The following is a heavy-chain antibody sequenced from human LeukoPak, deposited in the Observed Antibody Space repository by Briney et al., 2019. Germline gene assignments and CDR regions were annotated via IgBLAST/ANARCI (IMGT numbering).Heavy chain of an antibody. CDR2: IYYSGST. Sequence: SETLSLTCTVSGGSISSYYWSWTRQPPGKGLEWIGYIYYSGSTNYNPSLKSRVTISVDTSKNQFSLKLSSVTAADTAVYYCAREAGGATNDWGQGTLVTVSS. CDR1: GGSISSYY. J-gene: IGHJ4*02. D-gene: IGHD5-12*01. V-gene: IGHV4-59*01. CDR3: AREAGGATND.